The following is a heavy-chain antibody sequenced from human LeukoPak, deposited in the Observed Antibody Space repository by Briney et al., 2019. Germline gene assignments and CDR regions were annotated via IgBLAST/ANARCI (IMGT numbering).Heavy chain of an antibody. J-gene: IGHJ4*02. Sequence: GGSLRLSCAASGFTFSRHWVGGVREAPGEGREWVASIKQDGRQYYVDSVKGRFIISRDNAKNSLYLQMNSLRAEDTAVYSCARGPDYGDRLDFFDYWGQGTLVTVSS. CDR2: IKQDGRQ. CDR3: ARGPDYGDRLDFFDY. D-gene: IGHD4-17*01. V-gene: IGHV3-7*01. CDR1: GFTFSRHW.